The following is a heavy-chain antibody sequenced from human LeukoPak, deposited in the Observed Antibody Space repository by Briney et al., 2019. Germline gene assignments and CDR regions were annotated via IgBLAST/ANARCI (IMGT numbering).Heavy chain of an antibody. CDR2: IRYDGSNK. CDR1: GFTFSSYG. CDR3: AKDPSYIAARPCY. J-gene: IGHJ4*02. V-gene: IGHV3-30*02. Sequence: PGGSLRLSCAASGFTFSSYGMHWVRQAPGKGLEWVAFIRYDGSNKYYADSVKGRFTISRDNSKNTLYLQMNSLRAEDTAVYYCAKDPSYIAARPCYWGQGTLVTVSS. D-gene: IGHD6-6*01.